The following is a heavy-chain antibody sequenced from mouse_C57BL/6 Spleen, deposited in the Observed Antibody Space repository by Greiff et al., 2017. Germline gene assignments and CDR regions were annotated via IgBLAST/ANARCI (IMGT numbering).Heavy chain of an antibody. CDR2: IHPNSGST. Sequence: QVQLQQPGAELVKPGASVKLSCKASGYTFTSYWMHWVKQRPGQGLEWIGMIHPNSGSTNYNEKFKSKATLTVDKSSRTAYMQLSSLTSEDSAIYYCARGSNGYLYAMDYWGQGTSGTVS. D-gene: IGHD2-2*01. CDR1: GYTFTSYW. J-gene: IGHJ4*01. CDR3: ARGSNGYLYAMDY. V-gene: IGHV1-64*01.